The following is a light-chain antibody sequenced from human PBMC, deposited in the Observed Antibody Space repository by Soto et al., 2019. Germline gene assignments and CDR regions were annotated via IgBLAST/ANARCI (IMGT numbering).Light chain of an antibody. CDR1: SSDVGNYNL. J-gene: IGLJ1*01. V-gene: IGLV2-23*01. CDR2: EGS. Sequence: QSVLAQPASVSGSPGQSITISCTVPSSDVGNYNLVSWYQKHPGKVPKLMIYEGSKRPSGVSHRFSGSQSGNTASLAISGLQAEDEADYYCCSYAGSKTYVFGTGTKVTVL. CDR3: CSYAGSKTYV.